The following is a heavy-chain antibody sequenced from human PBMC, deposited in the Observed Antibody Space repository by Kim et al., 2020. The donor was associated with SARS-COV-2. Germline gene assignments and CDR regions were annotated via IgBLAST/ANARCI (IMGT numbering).Heavy chain of an antibody. V-gene: IGHV3-30*18. CDR3: AKDQRTCHGVCYHFDY. Sequence: GGSLRLSCAASGFTFSSYGMHWVRQAPGKGLEWVAVISYDGSNKYYADSVKGRFTISRDNSKNTLYLQMNSLRAEDTAVYYCAKDQRTCHGVCYHFDYWGQGTLVTVSS. J-gene: IGHJ4*02. CDR1: GFTFSSYG. D-gene: IGHD2-8*01. CDR2: ISYDGSNK.